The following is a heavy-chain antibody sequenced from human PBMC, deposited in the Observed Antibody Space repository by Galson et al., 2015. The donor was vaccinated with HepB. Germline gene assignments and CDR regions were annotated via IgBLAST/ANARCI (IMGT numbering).Heavy chain of an antibody. CDR1: GFTFSDYY. D-gene: IGHD3-10*01. CDR2: ISSSGLTI. Sequence: SLRLSCAASGFTFSDYYMSWIRQAPGKGLEWVSYISSSGLTIYYADSVKGRFTISRDNAKNSLYLQMNSLRAEDTAVYYCGRDLNSISGSYGPTDYWGQGTLVTVSS. CDR3: GRDLNSISGSYGPTDY. J-gene: IGHJ4*02. V-gene: IGHV3-11*01.